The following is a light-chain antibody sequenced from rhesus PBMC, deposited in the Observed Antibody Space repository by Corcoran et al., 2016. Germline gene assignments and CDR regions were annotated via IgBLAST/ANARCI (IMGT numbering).Light chain of an antibody. CDR3: QQGFNIPYS. CDR1: QGISSW. V-gene: IGKV1-18*01. J-gene: IGKJ2*01. CDR2: KAS. Sequence: DIQMTQSPSSLSASVGDKVTITCRASQGISSWLAWYQQKPGKSPKLLIFKASSLQSGVPSRLSGSGSGTDYPLTISSLQPEDFATYYCQQGFNIPYSFGQGTTVEI.